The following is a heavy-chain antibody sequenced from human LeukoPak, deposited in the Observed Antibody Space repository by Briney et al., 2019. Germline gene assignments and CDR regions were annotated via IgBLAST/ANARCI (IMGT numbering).Heavy chain of an antibody. J-gene: IGHJ6*02. D-gene: IGHD6-13*01. V-gene: IGHV3-15*07. CDR3: TLLPAPGYSSSRYGEDYGMDV. CDR2: IKSKTDGGTT. Sequence: PGGSLRLSCAASGFTFSNAWMNWVRQAPGKGLEWVGRIKSKTDGGTTDYAAPVKGRFTISRDDSKNTLYLQMNSLKTEDTAVYYCTLLPAPGYSSSRYGEDYGMDVWGQGTTVTVSS. CDR1: GFTFSNAW.